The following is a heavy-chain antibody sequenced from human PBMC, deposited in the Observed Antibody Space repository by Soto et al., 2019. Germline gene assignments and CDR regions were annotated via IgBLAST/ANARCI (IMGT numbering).Heavy chain of an antibody. CDR2: ISSSSSYI. Sequence: EVQLVESGGGLVKPGGSVRLSCAASGFTFSSYSMNWVRQAPGKGLEWVSSISSSSSYIYYADSVKGRFTISRDNAKNSLYLQMNSLRAEDTAVYYCARDPKPCSGGSCYSGRLDAFDIWGQGTMVTVSS. V-gene: IGHV3-21*01. CDR3: ARDPKPCSGGSCYSGRLDAFDI. CDR1: GFTFSSYS. J-gene: IGHJ3*02. D-gene: IGHD2-15*01.